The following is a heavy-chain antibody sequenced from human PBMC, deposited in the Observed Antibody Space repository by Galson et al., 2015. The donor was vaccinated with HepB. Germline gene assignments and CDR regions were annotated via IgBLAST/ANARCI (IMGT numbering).Heavy chain of an antibody. V-gene: IGHV3-23*01. Sequence: SLRLSCAASGFTFSNYAMSWVRQAPGKGLEWVSVISESGGRTHYADSVKGRFTISRDNSKNTLYLQMNSLRAEDTAVYYCERMILGGYYFDYWGQGTLVTVSS. J-gene: IGHJ4*02. CDR3: ERMILGGYYFDY. CDR2: ISESGGRT. CDR1: GFTFSNYA. D-gene: IGHD3-16*01.